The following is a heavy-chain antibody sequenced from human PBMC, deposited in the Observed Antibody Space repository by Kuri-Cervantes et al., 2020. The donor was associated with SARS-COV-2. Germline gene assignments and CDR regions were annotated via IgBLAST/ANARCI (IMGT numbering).Heavy chain of an antibody. Sequence: GESLKISCAASGFTFSSYGMHWVRQAPGKGLEWVAVIWYDGSNKYYADSVKGRFTISRDNSKNTLYLQMNSLRAEDTAVYYCARDESIFGVVIIDYWGQGTLVTVSS. CDR3: ARDESIFGVVIIDY. V-gene: IGHV3-33*01. CDR2: IWYDGSNK. CDR1: GFTFSSYG. J-gene: IGHJ4*02. D-gene: IGHD3-3*01.